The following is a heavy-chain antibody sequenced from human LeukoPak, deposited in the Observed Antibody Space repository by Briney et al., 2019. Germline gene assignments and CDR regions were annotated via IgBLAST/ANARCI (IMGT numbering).Heavy chain of an antibody. CDR2: ISGSGGST. J-gene: IGHJ4*02. CDR3: AKDLWAYYYGSGSYLDY. V-gene: IGHV3-23*01. Sequence: PGGSLRFSRAASGFTCSSYAMSWVRQAPGKGLEWASAISGSGGSTSYADPVKGRFTISRDNSKNTLYLQMNSLRAEDTAVYYCAKDLWAYYYGSGSYLDYWGQGTLVTVSS. D-gene: IGHD3-10*01. CDR1: GFTCSSYA.